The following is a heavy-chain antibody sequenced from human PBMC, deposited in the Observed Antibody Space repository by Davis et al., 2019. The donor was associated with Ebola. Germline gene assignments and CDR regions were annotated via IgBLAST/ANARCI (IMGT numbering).Heavy chain of an antibody. Sequence: GESLKISCADSGFTFRSYAMHWVRQAPGKGLEWVAVISYDGGNKYYADSVKGRFSISRDNSKSTLYLQMDSLRTDDTAINYCARDLKQWLGRGGPFDSWGQGTPVTVSS. J-gene: IGHJ4*02. CDR2: ISYDGGNK. V-gene: IGHV3-30*04. CDR1: GFTFRSYA. CDR3: ARDLKQWLGRGGPFDS. D-gene: IGHD6-19*01.